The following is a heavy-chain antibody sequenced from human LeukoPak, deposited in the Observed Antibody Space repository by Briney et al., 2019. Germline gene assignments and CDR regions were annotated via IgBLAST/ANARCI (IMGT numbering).Heavy chain of an antibody. J-gene: IGHJ4*02. CDR2: IWYDGSNK. CDR3: ARSPNSSGWYLGY. V-gene: IGHV3-33*01. D-gene: IGHD6-19*01. CDR1: GFTFSSYG. Sequence: PGGSLRLSCAASGFTFSSYGMHWVRQAPGKGLEWVAVIWYDGSNKYYADSVEGRFTISRDNSKNTLYLQMNSLRAEDTAVYYCARSPNSSGWYLGYWGQGTLVTVSS.